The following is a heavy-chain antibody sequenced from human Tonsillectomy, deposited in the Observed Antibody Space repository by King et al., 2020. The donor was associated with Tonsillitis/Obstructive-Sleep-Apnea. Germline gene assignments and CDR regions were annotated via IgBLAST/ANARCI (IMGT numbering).Heavy chain of an antibody. V-gene: IGHV4-39*01. J-gene: IGHJ4*02. Sequence: LQLQESGPGLVKPSETLSLTCTVSGGSISTSTYYWGWIRQPPGKGPEWIGSIYYSGSTYYNPSLKSRVTMSVDTSNNQFSLKLSSVTAADTAVYYCARHFPDYSNYFAYWGQGTLVTVSS. CDR2: IYYSGST. CDR3: ARHFPDYSNYFAY. CDR1: GGSISTSTYY. D-gene: IGHD4-11*01.